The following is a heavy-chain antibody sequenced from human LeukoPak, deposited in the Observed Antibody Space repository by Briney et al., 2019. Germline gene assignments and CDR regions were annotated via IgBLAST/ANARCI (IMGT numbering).Heavy chain of an antibody. CDR2: MYYTGST. CDR1: GGSISSSSYY. D-gene: IGHD1-26*01. CDR3: ARSGSGSYYGDYFDY. Sequence: SETLSLTCTVSGGSISSSSYYWGRIRQPPGKGLEYMGYMYYTGSTYYNPSLKSRVTISVDRPKSQFSLELSSVTAADTAVYYCARSGSGSYYGDYFDYWGQGFLVTVSS. J-gene: IGHJ4*02. V-gene: IGHV4-39*01.